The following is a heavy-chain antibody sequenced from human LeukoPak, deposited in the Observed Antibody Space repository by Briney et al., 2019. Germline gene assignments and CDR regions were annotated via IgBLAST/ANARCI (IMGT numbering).Heavy chain of an antibody. CDR3: ARHTGGGIEDMDV. Sequence: SETLSLTCTVSGASISNYYWSWIRQTPEKGLEWMGHIHSSGGSSYYPSLKSRLTLSIDTSRNQFFLKMSSVTAADTAVYYCARHTGGGIEDMDVWGKGTKVIVSS. V-gene: IGHV4-59*08. J-gene: IGHJ6*03. CDR2: IHSSGGS. CDR1: GASISNYY. D-gene: IGHD3-16*02.